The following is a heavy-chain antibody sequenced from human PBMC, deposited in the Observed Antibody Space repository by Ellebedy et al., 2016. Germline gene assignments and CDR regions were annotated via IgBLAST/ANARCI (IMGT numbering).Heavy chain of an antibody. CDR2: INWNSETS. CDR3: AKARGFSYGQDPFDL. V-gene: IGHV3-9*01. Sequence: GGSLRLSXAASGFTFEDYAMHWVRQVPGKGLEWVSGINWNSETSAYADSVRGRFTISRDNAKNSLYLQMSSLRSEDSALYKCAKARGFSYGQDPFDLWGQGTMVTVSS. CDR1: GFTFEDYA. J-gene: IGHJ3*01. D-gene: IGHD5-18*01.